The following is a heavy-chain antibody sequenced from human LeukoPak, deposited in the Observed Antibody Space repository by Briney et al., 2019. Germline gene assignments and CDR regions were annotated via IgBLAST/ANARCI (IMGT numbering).Heavy chain of an antibody. Sequence: GGSLRLSCVASGITFSNYAVSWVRQAPEKGLDWVSVISGSAHKIRYADSVKGRFTISRDNSENIVYLQMNNPRVEDTAVYYCAGRPTGYSSGYIHWGQGTLVTVSS. CDR2: ISGSAHKI. J-gene: IGHJ4*02. V-gene: IGHV3-23*01. D-gene: IGHD5-18*01. CDR3: AGRPTGYSSGYIH. CDR1: GITFSNYA.